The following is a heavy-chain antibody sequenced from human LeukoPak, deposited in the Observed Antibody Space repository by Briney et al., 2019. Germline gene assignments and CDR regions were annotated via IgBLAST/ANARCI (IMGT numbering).Heavy chain of an antibody. CDR3: ARDKAAGGTGAFDI. V-gene: IGHV3-64*01. Sequence: GGSLRLSCAASGFTFSSYTIHWVRQAPGKGLEYVSTNSGSGIITHYGNSVKGRFTISRDNSKNTVYLQMGSLRAEDMAVYYCARDKAAGGTGAFDIWGQGTMVTVSS. CDR2: NSGSGIIT. CDR1: GFTFSSYT. J-gene: IGHJ3*02. D-gene: IGHD6-13*01.